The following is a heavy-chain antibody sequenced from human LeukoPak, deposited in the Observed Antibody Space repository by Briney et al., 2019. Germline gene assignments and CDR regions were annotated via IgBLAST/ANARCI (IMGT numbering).Heavy chain of an antibody. CDR2: IRRKAYGGTT. D-gene: IGHD3-22*01. CDR1: GFTFGDYA. CDR3: TRGEPQYYYDSSGYLDY. V-gene: IGHV3-49*03. J-gene: IGHJ4*02. Sequence: GRSLRLSCTASGFTFGDYAMSWFRQAPGKGLEWVGFIRRKAYGGTTEYAASVKGRFTISRDDSKSIAYLQMNSLKTEDTAVYYCTRGEPQYYYDSSGYLDYWGQGTLVTVSS.